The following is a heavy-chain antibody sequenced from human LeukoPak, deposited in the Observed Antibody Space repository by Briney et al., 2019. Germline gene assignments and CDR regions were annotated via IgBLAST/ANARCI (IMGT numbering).Heavy chain of an antibody. D-gene: IGHD6-6*01. CDR1: GASISNYY. Sequence: PSETLSLTCTVSGASISNYYWSWIRQPPGKGLEWIGYIYYSGSTNYNPSLRSRVTLSLDTSKNQFSLKLSSVTAADTAVYYCARHLGSSSLTTDYWGQGTLVTVSS. CDR3: ARHLGSSSLTTDY. J-gene: IGHJ4*02. V-gene: IGHV4-59*08. CDR2: IYYSGST.